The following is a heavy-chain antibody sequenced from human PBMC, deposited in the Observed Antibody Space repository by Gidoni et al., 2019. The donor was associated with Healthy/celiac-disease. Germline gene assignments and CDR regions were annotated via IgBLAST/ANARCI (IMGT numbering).Heavy chain of an antibody. V-gene: IGHV3-23*01. CDR2: ISGSGGST. CDR1: GFTFSSYA. J-gene: IGHJ4*02. CDR3: AKAKVHKLPFDY. D-gene: IGHD1-26*01. Sequence: EVQLLESGGGLVQPGGALRLSCAASGFTFSSYATRWVRQAPGKGLELVSAISGSGGSTYYADSVKGRFTISRDNSKNTLYLQMNSLRAEDTAVYYCAKAKVHKLPFDYWGQGTLVTVSS.